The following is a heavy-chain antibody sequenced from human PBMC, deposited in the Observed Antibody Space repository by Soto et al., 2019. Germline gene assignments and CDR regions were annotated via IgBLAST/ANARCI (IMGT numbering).Heavy chain of an antibody. CDR3: AKAGLGVKMWTTGGAFDI. Sequence: EVQLLESGGGLVQPGGSLRLSCAASGFTFSSYAMSWVRQAPGKGLEWVSAISGSGGSTYYADSVKGRFTISRDNSKNTLYLQMNSLRAEDTAVYYCAKAGLGVKMWTTGGAFDIWGQGTMVTVSS. V-gene: IGHV3-23*01. CDR2: ISGSGGST. CDR1: GFTFSSYA. J-gene: IGHJ3*02. D-gene: IGHD1-1*01.